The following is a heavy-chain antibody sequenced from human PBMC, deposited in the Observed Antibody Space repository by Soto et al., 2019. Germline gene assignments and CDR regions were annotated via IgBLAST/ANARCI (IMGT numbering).Heavy chain of an antibody. V-gene: IGHV1-2*02. J-gene: IGHJ4*02. D-gene: IGHD3-10*01. CDR3: ASWSSGSGSYTTFTY. CDR2: INPKRGDT. Sequence: QVQLVQSGAEVRNPGASVKVSCMASGYTFTDYFVHWVRQAPGQGLEWMGYINPKRGDTKYAPKFQGRVTTIRDTSITTAYVDLNRLTSDDTAVYYCASWSSGSGSYTTFTYWGPGTLVTISS. CDR1: GYTFTDYF.